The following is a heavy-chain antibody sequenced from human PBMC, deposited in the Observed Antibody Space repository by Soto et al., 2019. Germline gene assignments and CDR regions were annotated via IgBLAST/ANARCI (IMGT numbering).Heavy chain of an antibody. V-gene: IGHV1-18*01. CDR3: GRERDGSSWSSAEYLQH. D-gene: IGHD6-13*01. CDR2: ISVYNGNT. Sequence: QVQLVQSGVEVKKPGASVKVSCKASGYTFTTYGIHWVRQAPGQGLEWMGWISVYNGNTNYAQKFQGRVTMTTDTSTTTAYMDLRSLRSDDTAVYYCGRERDGSSWSSAEYLQHWGQGTLVTVSS. CDR1: GYTFTTYG. J-gene: IGHJ1*01.